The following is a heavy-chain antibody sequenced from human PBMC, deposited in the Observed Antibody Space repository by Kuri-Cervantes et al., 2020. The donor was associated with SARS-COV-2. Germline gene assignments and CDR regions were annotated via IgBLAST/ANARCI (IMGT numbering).Heavy chain of an antibody. CDR2: IYYSGST. J-gene: IGHJ1*01. CDR1: GGSVSSGSYY. D-gene: IGHD6-13*01. Sequence: GSLRLSCTVSGGSVSSGSYYWSWIRQPPGKGLEWIGYIYYSGSTNYNPSLKSRVTISVDTSKNQFSLKLSSVTAADTAVYYCARDSSTQQLPAEYFQHWGQGTLVTVSS. V-gene: IGHV4-61*01. CDR3: ARDSSTQQLPAEYFQH.